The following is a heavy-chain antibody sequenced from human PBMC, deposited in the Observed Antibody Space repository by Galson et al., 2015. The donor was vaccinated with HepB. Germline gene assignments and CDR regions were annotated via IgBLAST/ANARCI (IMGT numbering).Heavy chain of an antibody. CDR1: GFTFSSYA. D-gene: IGHD3-10*01. V-gene: IGHV3-30-3*01. Sequence: SLRLSCAASGFTFSSYAMHWVRQAPGKGLEWVAVISYDGSNKYYADSVKGRFTISRDNSKNTLYLQMNSLRAEDTAVYYCARDRGNLRGVNVLWGQGTLVTVSS. CDR3: ARDRGNLRGVNVL. J-gene: IGHJ4*02. CDR2: ISYDGSNK.